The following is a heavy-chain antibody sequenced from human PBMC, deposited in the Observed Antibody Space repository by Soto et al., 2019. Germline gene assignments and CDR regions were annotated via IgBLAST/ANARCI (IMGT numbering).Heavy chain of an antibody. V-gene: IGHV5-51*01. D-gene: IGHD6-19*01. CDR3: PSHSGSPGSYFGMDV. CDR1: GYSFTSYW. CDR2: IYPGDSDT. J-gene: IGHJ6*02. Sequence: GEALKISCKGSGYSFTSYWINWVRQMPGKGLEWMGIIYPGDSDTRYSPSFQGQGTISADKSINTAYLQWRSLKASDTAVYYCPSHSGSPGSYFGMDVWGQGTTVTVSS.